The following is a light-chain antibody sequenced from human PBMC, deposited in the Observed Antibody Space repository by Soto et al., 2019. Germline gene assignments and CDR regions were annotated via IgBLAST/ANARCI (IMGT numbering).Light chain of an antibody. CDR1: QSVLYSSNNKNY. CDR3: QQYYDAPQT. J-gene: IGKJ1*01. Sequence: DIVMTQSPDSLAVSLGERATMNCKSSQSVLYSSNNKNYLAWYQQKPGQPPKLLIYWASTRESGVPDRFSGSGSGTDFTLTISSLQAEDVAVYYCQQYYDAPQTFGQGTKVEIK. CDR2: WAS. V-gene: IGKV4-1*01.